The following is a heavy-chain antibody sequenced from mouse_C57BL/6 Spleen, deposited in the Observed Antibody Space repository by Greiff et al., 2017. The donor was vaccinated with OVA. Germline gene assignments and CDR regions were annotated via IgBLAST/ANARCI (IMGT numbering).Heavy chain of an antibody. V-gene: IGHV2-3*01. CDR1: GFSLTSYG. Sequence: VQRVESGPGLVAPSQSLSLTCTVSGFSLTSYGVSWVRQPPGQGLEWLGVIWGDGSTNYHSALVSVQSISKDNSKRQVLLKLNSLQTDDAATYYGAATSYSNYVAMDYWGQGTSLTVSS. D-gene: IGHD2-5*01. CDR3: AATSYSNYVAMDY. CDR2: IWGDGST. J-gene: IGHJ4*01.